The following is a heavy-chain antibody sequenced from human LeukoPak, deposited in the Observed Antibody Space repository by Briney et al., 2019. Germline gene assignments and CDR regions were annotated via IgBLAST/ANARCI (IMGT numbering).Heavy chain of an antibody. CDR3: ASLFLCYGCSSSSHSFNI. CDR2: INSDGSRT. CDR1: GFIFSRYW. Sequence: GGSLRLSCEASGFIFSRYWMHWVRQAPGKGLVWVSRINSDGSRTTYADSVKGRFTISRDNAKNTLYLQMNSLRAEDTAVYYCASLFLCYGCSSSSHSFNIWGRGTMVTVSS. V-gene: IGHV3-74*03. D-gene: IGHD2-2*01. J-gene: IGHJ3*02.